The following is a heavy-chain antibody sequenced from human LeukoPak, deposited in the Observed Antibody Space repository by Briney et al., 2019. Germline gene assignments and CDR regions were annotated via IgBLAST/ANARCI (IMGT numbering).Heavy chain of an antibody. V-gene: IGHV3-30*03. Sequence: GRSLRLSCAASGFTFCSYGMHWVRQAPGKGLEWVAVISYDGSNKYYADSVKGRFTISRDNSKNTLYLQMNSLRAEDTAVYYCASGTYGTWIQRHDAFDIWGQGAMVTVSS. J-gene: IGHJ3*02. CDR2: ISYDGSNK. CDR3: ASGTYGTWIQRHDAFDI. D-gene: IGHD5-18*01. CDR1: GFTFCSYG.